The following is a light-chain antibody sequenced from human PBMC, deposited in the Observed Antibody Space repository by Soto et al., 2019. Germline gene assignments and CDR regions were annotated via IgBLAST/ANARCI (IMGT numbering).Light chain of an antibody. CDR3: QQYDGSPPWT. CDR1: QSVSSTS. V-gene: IGKV3-20*01. Sequence: EIVLTQSPGTLSFSPGERATLSCRASQSVSSTSLAWYQQKPGQAPRLLIYCASNRATGIPDRFSGSGSRTDFTLTISRLEPEDFAVYYCQQYDGSPPWTFGLGTKVDIK. CDR2: CAS. J-gene: IGKJ1*01.